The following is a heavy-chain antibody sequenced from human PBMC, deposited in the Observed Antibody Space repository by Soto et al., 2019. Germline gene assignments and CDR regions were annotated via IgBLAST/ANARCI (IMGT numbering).Heavy chain of an antibody. CDR2: INHSGST. V-gene: IGHV4-34*01. J-gene: IGHJ6*03. D-gene: IGHD4-17*01. Sequence: SETLSLTCAVYGGSFSGYYWSWIRQPPWKGLEWIGEINHSGSTNYNPSLKSRVTISVDTSKNQFSLKLSSVTAADTAVYYCARRRYGDYTYYYYYMDVWGKGTTVTVTS. CDR1: GGSFSGYY. CDR3: ARRRYGDYTYYYYYMDV.